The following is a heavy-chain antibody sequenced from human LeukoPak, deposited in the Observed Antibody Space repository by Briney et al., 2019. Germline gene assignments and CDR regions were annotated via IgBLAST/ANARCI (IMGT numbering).Heavy chain of an antibody. Sequence: PGGSLRLSCAASGFTFSSHSMYWVRQAPGKGLEWVSSISSGSSYIYYADSVKGRFTISRDNARNSLYLQMNGLGAEDTAVYYCARGYSGYDYALDIWGQGTMVTVSS. V-gene: IGHV3-21*01. CDR3: ARGYSGYDYALDI. CDR1: GFTFSSHS. CDR2: ISSGSSYI. D-gene: IGHD5-12*01. J-gene: IGHJ3*02.